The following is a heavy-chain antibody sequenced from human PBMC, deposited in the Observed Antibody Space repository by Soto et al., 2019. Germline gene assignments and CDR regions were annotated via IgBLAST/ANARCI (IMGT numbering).Heavy chain of an antibody. V-gene: IGHV4-30-2*01. CDR3: AAGGGLPRYY. Sequence: SETLSLTCAVSGGSISSGGYSWSWIRQPPGKGLEWIGYIYHSGSTYYNPSLKSRVTISVDRSKNQFSLKLSSVTAADTTVYYCAAGGGLPRYYWGQGTLVTVSS. CDR2: IYHSGST. D-gene: IGHD5-12*01. J-gene: IGHJ4*02. CDR1: GGSISSGGYS.